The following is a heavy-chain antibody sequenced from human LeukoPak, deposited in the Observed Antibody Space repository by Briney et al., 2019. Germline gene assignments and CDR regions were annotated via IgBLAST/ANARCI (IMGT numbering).Heavy chain of an antibody. D-gene: IGHD6-19*01. CDR1: GGSVRSDNY. Sequence: SETLSLTCAVSGGSVRSDNYWSWIRQPPGKGLEWIAYIYYSGSSNYNPPLQSRFTISVDTSKNQFSLKLNSVTAADTAVYYCARGRVGSSGWIQFDSWGQGTLVTVSS. CDR2: IYYSGSS. J-gene: IGHJ4*02. CDR3: ARGRVGSSGWIQFDS. V-gene: IGHV4-61*01.